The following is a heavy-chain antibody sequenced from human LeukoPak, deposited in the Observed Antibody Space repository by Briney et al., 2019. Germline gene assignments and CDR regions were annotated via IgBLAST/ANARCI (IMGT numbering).Heavy chain of an antibody. Sequence: GGSLRLSCAASGLTFSRYSMNWVRQAPGKGLEWVSSISSGSSYIYYADSVKGRFTISRDNSKNTLYLQMNSLRAEDTAVYYCAKDRGYSYGHWLDYWGQGTLVTVSS. J-gene: IGHJ4*02. CDR3: AKDRGYSYGHWLDY. CDR1: GLTFSRYS. CDR2: ISSGSSYI. V-gene: IGHV3-21*04. D-gene: IGHD5-18*01.